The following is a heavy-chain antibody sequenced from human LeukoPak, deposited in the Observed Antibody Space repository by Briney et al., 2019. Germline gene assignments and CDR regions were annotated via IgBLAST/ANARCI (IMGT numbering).Heavy chain of an antibody. V-gene: IGHV3-9*01. Sequence: GRSLRLSCAASGFTFDDYAMHWVRQAPGKGLEWVSGISWNSGSIGYADSVKGRFTISRDNAKNSLYLQMNSLRAEDTGLYYCAKAYSSSWYGAPFFDYWGQGTLVTVSS. CDR1: GFTFDDYA. D-gene: IGHD6-13*01. CDR2: ISWNSGSI. CDR3: AKAYSSSWYGAPFFDY. J-gene: IGHJ4*02.